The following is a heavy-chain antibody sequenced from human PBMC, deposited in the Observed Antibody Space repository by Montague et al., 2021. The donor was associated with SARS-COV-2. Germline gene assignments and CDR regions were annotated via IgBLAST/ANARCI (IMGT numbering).Heavy chain of an antibody. V-gene: IGHV4-34*01. J-gene: IGHJ4*02. CDR3: ARRGSSVWGVTVSAELGY. CDR2: INQSGRT. D-gene: IGHD3-10*01. CDR1: GGSLSGYY. Sequence: SETLSLTCAVYGGSLSGYYWSWIRQPPEKGLEWIGEINQSGRTNNNPSLKSRVIISVDTSKNQFSLKLSSVTAADTAVYYCARRGSSVWGVTVSAELGYWGQGILVIVSS.